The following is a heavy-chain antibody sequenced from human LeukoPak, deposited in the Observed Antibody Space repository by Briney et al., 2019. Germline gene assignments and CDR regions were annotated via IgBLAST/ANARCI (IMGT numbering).Heavy chain of an antibody. V-gene: IGHV1-69*13. CDR3: ARAPYGDYVFAFFLDY. Sequence: SVKVSCKASGGTFSSYAISWVRQAPGQGLEWMGGIIPIFGTANYAQKFQGRVTITADESTSTAYMELSSLRSEDTAVYYCARAPYGDYVFAFFLDYWGQGTLVTVSS. CDR2: IIPIFGTA. D-gene: IGHD4-17*01. J-gene: IGHJ4*02. CDR1: GGTFSSYA.